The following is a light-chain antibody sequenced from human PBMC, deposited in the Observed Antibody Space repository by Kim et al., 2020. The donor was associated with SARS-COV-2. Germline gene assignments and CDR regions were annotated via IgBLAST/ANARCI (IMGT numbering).Light chain of an antibody. CDR2: AAS. CDR1: QPISTY. J-gene: IGKJ2*01. CDR3: QQSYNTPYT. V-gene: IGKV1-39*01. Sequence: SASIGDRVTITCQTSQPISTYLNWYQQKPGRAPKLLIFAASTLQSGVPSRFSGTGSVTGFTLTISDLQLEDLASYFCQQSYNTPYTFGQGTKLEI.